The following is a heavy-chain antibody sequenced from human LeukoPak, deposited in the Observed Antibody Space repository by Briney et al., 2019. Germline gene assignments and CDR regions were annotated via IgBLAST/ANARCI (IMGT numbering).Heavy chain of an antibody. CDR1: GYTFTGYY. Sequence: GASVKVSCKASGYTFTGYYIHLVRQAPGQGLEWMGWINPNSGGTNYAQKFQGRVTMTRDTSISTAYMELSGLRSDDTAVYYCARLRGYDEIDYWGQGTLVTVSS. CDR3: ARLRGYDEIDY. J-gene: IGHJ4*02. V-gene: IGHV1-2*02. CDR2: INPNSGGT. D-gene: IGHD5-12*01.